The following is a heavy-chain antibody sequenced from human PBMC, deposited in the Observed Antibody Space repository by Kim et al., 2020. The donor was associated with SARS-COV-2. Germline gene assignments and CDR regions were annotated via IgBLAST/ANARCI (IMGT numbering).Heavy chain of an antibody. CDR2: VTYSGNS. D-gene: IGHD2-2*02. CDR1: EESIISRNYY. V-gene: IGHV4-39*01. Sequence: SETLSLTCTVSEESIISRNYYWAWMRQPPGKGLEWIGSVTYSGNSYYNPSLTGRVTISVDTSKNPFSLKLRSAIAADTAVYYCARQRTDSYTYSPRWF. CDR3: ARQRTDSYTYSPRWF. J-gene: IGHJ5*01.